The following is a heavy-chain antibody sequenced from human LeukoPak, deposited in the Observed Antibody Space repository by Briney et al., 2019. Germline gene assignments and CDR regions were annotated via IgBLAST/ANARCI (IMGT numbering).Heavy chain of an antibody. CDR1: GFTFSSYS. CDR2: ISSSSSYI. J-gene: IGHJ6*03. Sequence: GGSLRLSCAASGFTFSSYSMNWVRQAPGKGLEWVSSISSSSSYIYYADSVKGRFTISRDNAKNSLYLQMNSLTAEDTAVYYCARDVRDYYGSRRMDVWGKGTTVTVSS. D-gene: IGHD3-10*01. CDR3: ARDVRDYYGSRRMDV. V-gene: IGHV3-21*01.